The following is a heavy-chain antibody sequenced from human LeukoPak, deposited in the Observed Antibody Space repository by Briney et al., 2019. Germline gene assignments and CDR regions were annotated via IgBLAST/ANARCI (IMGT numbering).Heavy chain of an antibody. CDR3: AREGRAYYADFDY. D-gene: IGHD3-22*01. J-gene: IGHJ4*02. Sequence: GGSLRLSCSASGFTFSDYDMNWIRQAPGKGLEWVSYIRCDGCTIYDADSVKGRFFISRDNSKNSLYLQMNSLKAEDTAVKYCAREGRAYYADFDYWGQGTLVTVSS. V-gene: IGHV3-11*01. CDR1: GFTFSDYD. CDR2: IRCDGCTI.